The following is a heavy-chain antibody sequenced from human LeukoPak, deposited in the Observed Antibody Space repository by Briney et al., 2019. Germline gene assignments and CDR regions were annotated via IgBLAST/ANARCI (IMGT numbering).Heavy chain of an antibody. J-gene: IGHJ2*01. CDR3: AREGARYYYDSSGYPENWYFDL. Sequence: ASVKVSCTASGGTFSSYAISWVRQAPGQGLEWMGRIIPILGIANYAQKFQGRVTITADKSTSTAYMELSSLRSEDTAVYYCAREGARYYYDSSGYPENWYFDLWGRGTLVTVSS. CDR1: GGTFSSYA. CDR2: IIPILGIA. D-gene: IGHD3-22*01. V-gene: IGHV1-69*04.